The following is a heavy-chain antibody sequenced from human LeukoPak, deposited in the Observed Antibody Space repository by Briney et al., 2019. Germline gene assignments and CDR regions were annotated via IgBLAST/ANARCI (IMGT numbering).Heavy chain of an antibody. Sequence: GGSLRLSCAASGFTFSNYAMSWVRQAPGKGLQWVSAISGSGGSTYYADSVKGRFTISRDNSKNTLYLQMNSLRAEDTAVYYCAKSSRYYVNYLDYWGQGTLITVSS. V-gene: IGHV3-23*01. J-gene: IGHJ4*02. CDR2: ISGSGGST. D-gene: IGHD3-10*02. CDR1: GFTFSNYA. CDR3: AKSSRYYVNYLDY.